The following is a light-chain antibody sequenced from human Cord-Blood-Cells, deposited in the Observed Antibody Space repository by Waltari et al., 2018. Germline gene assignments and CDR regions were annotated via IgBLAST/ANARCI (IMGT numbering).Light chain of an antibody. CDR1: QSISSY. J-gene: IGKJ2*01. CDR3: QQSYSTPYT. CDR2: AAS. V-gene: IGKV1-39*01. Sequence: DIQMTQSPSSLSASVGDRVTITCRACQSISSYLNWYQQKPGKAPKLLIYAASSLQSGVPSRFSGSGSRTDFTLTISSLQPEDFATYYCQQSYSTPYTFGQGTKLEIK.